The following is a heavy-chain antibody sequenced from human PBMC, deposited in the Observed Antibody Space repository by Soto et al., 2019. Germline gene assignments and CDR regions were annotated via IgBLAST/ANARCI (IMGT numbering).Heavy chain of an antibody. D-gene: IGHD2-15*01. CDR2: MNPNSGNT. Sequence: AASVKVSCKASGYTFTSYDINWVRQATGQGLEWMGWMNPNSGNTGYAQKFQGRVTMTRNTSISTAYMELSSLRSEDTAVYYCAFGGVVAVPFDYWGQGTLVTVSS. J-gene: IGHJ4*02. CDR1: GYTFTSYD. V-gene: IGHV1-8*01. CDR3: AFGGVVAVPFDY.